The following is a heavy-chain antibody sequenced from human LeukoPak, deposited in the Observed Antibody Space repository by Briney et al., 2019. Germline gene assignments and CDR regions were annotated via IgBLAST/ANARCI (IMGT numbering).Heavy chain of an antibody. Sequence: ASVTVSCTASGYTFTIYGISWVRQAPGQGLGWMGWISAYNGNTNYAQKLQGRRTMTTDTSTSTAYMELRSLRSDDTAVYYCARDGGYGDYFDYWGQGTLVTVSS. CDR2: ISAYNGNT. CDR3: ARDGGYGDYFDY. J-gene: IGHJ4*02. D-gene: IGHD4-17*01. V-gene: IGHV1-18*01. CDR1: GYTFTIYG.